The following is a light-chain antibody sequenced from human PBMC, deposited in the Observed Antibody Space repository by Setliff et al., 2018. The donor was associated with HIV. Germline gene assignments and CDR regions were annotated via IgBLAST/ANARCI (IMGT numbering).Light chain of an antibody. CDR2: VNS. Sequence: QSVLTQPPSVSGAPGQRVTFSCTGDRSNIGAGYDVHWYQQLPGAAPKLLIYVNSNRPSGVPDRFSGSKSGTSASLAITGLQAEDEADYYCQSYDSNLSGVFGTGTKVT. CDR1: RSNIGAGYD. V-gene: IGLV1-40*01. CDR3: QSYDSNLSGV. J-gene: IGLJ1*01.